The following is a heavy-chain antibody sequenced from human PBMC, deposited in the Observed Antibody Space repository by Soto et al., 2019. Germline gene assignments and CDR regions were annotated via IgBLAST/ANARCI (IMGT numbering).Heavy chain of an antibody. CDR1: GGTFSSYA. V-gene: IGHV1-69*13. CDR2: IIPIFGTA. Sequence: SVKVSCKASGGTFSSYAISWVRQAPGQGLEWMGGIIPIFGTANYAQKFQGRVSITADESTSTAYMELSSLRSEDTAVYYCARDSYYYDSSGYYYGVPDYWGQGTLVTVSS. J-gene: IGHJ4*02. CDR3: ARDSYYYDSSGYYYGVPDY. D-gene: IGHD3-22*01.